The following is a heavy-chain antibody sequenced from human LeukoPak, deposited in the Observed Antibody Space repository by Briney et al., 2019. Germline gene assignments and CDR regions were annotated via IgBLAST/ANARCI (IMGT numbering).Heavy chain of an antibody. CDR1: GFTVSSNY. CDR2: IYSGGST. Sequence: GRSLRLSCAASGFTVSSNYMSWVRQAPGKGLEWVSVIYSGGSTYYADSVKGRFTISRDNSKNTLYLHMNSLRVEDTAVYYCARVGDLSNWFDPWGQGTLVTVSS. J-gene: IGHJ5*02. CDR3: ARVGDLSNWFDP. V-gene: IGHV3-66*01.